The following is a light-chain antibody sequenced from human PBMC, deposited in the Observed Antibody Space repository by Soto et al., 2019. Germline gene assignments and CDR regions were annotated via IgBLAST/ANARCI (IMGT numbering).Light chain of an antibody. CDR2: DNN. Sequence: QSVLTQSPSVSAAPGQTVTISCSGSSSNIGNNYVSWYQQVPGTAPKLLIYDNNKRPSGIPDRFSGSKSGTSGTLDITGLQTGDEADYYCATWDGSLPGEVFGGGTKLTVL. V-gene: IGLV1-51*01. CDR3: ATWDGSLPGEV. CDR1: SSNIGNNY. J-gene: IGLJ2*01.